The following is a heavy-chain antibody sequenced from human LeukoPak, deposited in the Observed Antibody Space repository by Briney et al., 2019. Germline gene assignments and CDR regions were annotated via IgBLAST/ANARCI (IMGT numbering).Heavy chain of an antibody. CDR3: ARALMAAAGLFDY. Sequence: SETLSLTCTVSGGSISSYYWSWIRQPPGKGLEWIGYIYYSGSTNYNPSLKSRVTISVDTSKNQFSLKLSSVTAADTAVYYCARALMAAAGLFDYWGQGTLVTVSS. J-gene: IGHJ4*02. CDR1: GGSISSYY. CDR2: IYYSGST. D-gene: IGHD6-13*01. V-gene: IGHV4-59*01.